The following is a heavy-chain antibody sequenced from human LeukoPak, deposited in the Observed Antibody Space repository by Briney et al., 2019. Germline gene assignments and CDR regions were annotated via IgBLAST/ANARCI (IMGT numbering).Heavy chain of an antibody. CDR3: AREPFEQYYYYGMDV. J-gene: IGHJ6*02. Sequence: SVKVSCKAPGGTFSSYAISWVRQAPGQGLEWMGGIIPIFGTANYAQKFQGRVTITADESTSTAYMELSSLRSEDTAVYYCAREPFEQYYYYGMDVWGQGTTVTVSS. CDR1: GGTFSSYA. D-gene: IGHD1/OR15-1a*01. CDR2: IIPIFGTA. V-gene: IGHV1-69*13.